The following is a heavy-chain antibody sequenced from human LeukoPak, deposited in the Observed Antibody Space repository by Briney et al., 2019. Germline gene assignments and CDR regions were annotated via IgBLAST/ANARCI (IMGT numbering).Heavy chain of an antibody. J-gene: IGHJ3*02. CDR1: GGTFSSYA. CDR3: ALERGLNDAFDI. Sequence: SVKVSCKASGGTFSSYAISGVSQAPGQGLKCMRGIIPIFGTTNYAQKFQGRVTITTDESTSTAYMELSSLRSEDTAVYYCALERGLNDAFDIWGQGTMVTVSS. V-gene: IGHV1-69*05. CDR2: IIPIFGTT.